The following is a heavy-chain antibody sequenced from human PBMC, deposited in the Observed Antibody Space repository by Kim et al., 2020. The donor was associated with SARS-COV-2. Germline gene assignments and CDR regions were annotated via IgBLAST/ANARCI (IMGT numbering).Heavy chain of an antibody. V-gene: IGHV3-21*01. CDR3: GGLPAGSGSHIDY. D-gene: IGHD3-10*01. Sequence: YADAMKGRFTISRDNAQNSLYLQMTSLRDEDTAVYYCGGLPAGSGSHIDYWGKGTLVTDSS. J-gene: IGHJ4*02.